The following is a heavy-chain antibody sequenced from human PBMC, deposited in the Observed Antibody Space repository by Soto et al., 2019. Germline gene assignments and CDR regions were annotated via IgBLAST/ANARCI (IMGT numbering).Heavy chain of an antibody. V-gene: IGHV4-61*01. CDR3: ARVDFGNFDY. J-gene: IGHJ4*02. CDR2: IYYSGST. D-gene: IGHD3-10*01. CDR1: GGSVSSGSYY. Sequence: QVQLQESGPGLVKPSETLSLTCTVSGGSVSSGSYYWSWIRQPPGKGLEWIGYIYYSGSTNYNPSLKSRVTISVDTSKNQFSLKLSSVTAADTAVYYCARVDFGNFDYWGQGTLVTVSS.